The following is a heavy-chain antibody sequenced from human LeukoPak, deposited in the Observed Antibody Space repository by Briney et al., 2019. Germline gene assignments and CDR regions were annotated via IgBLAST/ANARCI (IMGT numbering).Heavy chain of an antibody. Sequence: TGGSLTLPCAVSGLTFSNYWMAWVRQAPGKGLEWVANIKQDESTEHYVESVKGRFTISRDNTKNSLYLQMNSLRAEDSAVYYCARDDGGSLEHWSQGTLVTVSS. D-gene: IGHD1-26*01. CDR2: IKQDESTE. CDR3: ARDDGGSLEH. CDR1: GLTFSNYW. J-gene: IGHJ4*02. V-gene: IGHV3-7*01.